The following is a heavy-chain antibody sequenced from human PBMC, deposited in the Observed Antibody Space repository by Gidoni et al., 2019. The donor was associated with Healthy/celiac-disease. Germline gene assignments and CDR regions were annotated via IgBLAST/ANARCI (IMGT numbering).Heavy chain of an antibody. CDR1: GFTVRSNY. J-gene: IGHJ6*02. V-gene: IGHV3-53*01. CDR3: ARDLGGKGYYYYGMDV. Sequence: EVQLVESGGGLIQPGGSLRLSCAASGFTVRSNYMSWVRQAPGKGLEWVSVIYSGGSTYYADSVKGRFTISRDNSKNTLYLQMNSLRAEDTAVYYCARDLGGKGYYYYGMDVWGQGTTVTVSS. D-gene: IGHD7-27*01. CDR2: IYSGGST.